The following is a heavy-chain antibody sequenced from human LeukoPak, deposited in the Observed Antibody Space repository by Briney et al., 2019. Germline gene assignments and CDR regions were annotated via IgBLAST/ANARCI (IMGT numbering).Heavy chain of an antibody. CDR1: GVSISSYY. V-gene: IGHV4-39*01. Sequence: SETLSLTCTVSGVSISSYYWGWIRQPPGKGLEWIGSIYYSGSTYYNPSLKSRVTISVDTSKNQFSLKLSSVTAADTAVYYCARITVAGAFDYWGQGTLVTVSS. J-gene: IGHJ4*02. D-gene: IGHD6-19*01. CDR3: ARITVAGAFDY. CDR2: IYYSGST.